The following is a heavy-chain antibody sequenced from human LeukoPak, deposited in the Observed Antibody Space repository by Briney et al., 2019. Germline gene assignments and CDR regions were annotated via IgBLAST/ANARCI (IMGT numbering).Heavy chain of an antibody. CDR3: AAASIAAPYWFDP. CDR2: ISWNSGSI. D-gene: IGHD6-6*01. CDR1: GFTFDDYA. Sequence: QPGGSLRLSCAASGFTFDDYAMHWVRQAPGKGLEWVSGISWNSGSIGYADSVKGRFTISRDNAKNSLYLQMNSLRAEDTALYYCAAASIAAPYWFDPWGQGTLVTVSS. J-gene: IGHJ5*01. V-gene: IGHV3-9*01.